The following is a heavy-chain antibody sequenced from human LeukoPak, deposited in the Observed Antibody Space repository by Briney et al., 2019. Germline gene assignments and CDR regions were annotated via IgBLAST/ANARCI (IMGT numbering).Heavy chain of an antibody. V-gene: IGHV3-30-3*01. CDR3: ARVREGY. Sequence: GRSLRLSCAASGFTFCSYAMHWVRQAPGKGLEWVAVISYDGSNKYYADSVKGRFTISRDSSKNTLYLQMNSLRAEDTAVYYCARVREGYWGQGTLVTVSS. J-gene: IGHJ4*02. D-gene: IGHD1-26*01. CDR1: GFTFCSYA. CDR2: ISYDGSNK.